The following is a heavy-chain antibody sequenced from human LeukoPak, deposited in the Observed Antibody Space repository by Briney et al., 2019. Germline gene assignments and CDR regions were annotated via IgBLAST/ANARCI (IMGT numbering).Heavy chain of an antibody. CDR1: GGSISSHY. J-gene: IGHJ4*02. CDR2: IYYSGST. CDR3: ARAYDFWSGYYPSVSFDY. D-gene: IGHD3-3*01. V-gene: IGHV4-59*11. Sequence: SETLSLTCTVSGGSISSHYWSWIRQPPGKGLEWIGYIYYSGSTNYNPSLKSRVTISVDTSKNQFPLKLSSVTAADTAVYYCARAYDFWSGYYPSVSFDYWGQGTLVTVSS.